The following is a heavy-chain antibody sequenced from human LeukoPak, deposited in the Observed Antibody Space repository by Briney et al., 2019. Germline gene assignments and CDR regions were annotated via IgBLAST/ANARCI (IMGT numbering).Heavy chain of an antibody. CDR1: GYSFTSYW. CDR3: ARLRAAAELSFDY. V-gene: IGHV5-51*01. Sequence: GESLKISCKGFGYSFTSYWIGWVRQMPGKGLEWKGIIYPGDSDTRYSPSFQGQDTISADKSISTAYLQWSSLKASDTAMYYCARLRAAAELSFDYWGQGTLVTVSS. J-gene: IGHJ4*02. CDR2: IYPGDSDT. D-gene: IGHD6-13*01.